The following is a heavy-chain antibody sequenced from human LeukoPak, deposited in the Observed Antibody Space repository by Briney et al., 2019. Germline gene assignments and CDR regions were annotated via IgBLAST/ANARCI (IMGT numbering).Heavy chain of an antibody. D-gene: IGHD1-26*01. V-gene: IGHV3-48*01. CDR2: ISSSSSTI. CDR3: AKGGKWDVTPFDY. CDR1: GFTFSTYS. J-gene: IGHJ4*02. Sequence: LAGGSLRLSCAASGFTFSTYSMNWVRQAPGKGLEWVSYISSSSSTIYYADSVKGRFTISRDNAKNSLYLQMNSLRAEDTAVYYCAKGGKWDVTPFDYWGQGTLVTVSS.